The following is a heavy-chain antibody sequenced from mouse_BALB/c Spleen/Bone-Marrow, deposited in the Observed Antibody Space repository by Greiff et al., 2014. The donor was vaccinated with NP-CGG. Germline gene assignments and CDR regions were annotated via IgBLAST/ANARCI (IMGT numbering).Heavy chain of an antibody. D-gene: IGHD1-1*01. CDR2: IYLGDGDT. CDR3: ARGVYGSSSADSMDY. Sequence: VQLQQPGAELARPGASVKLSCKASGYTFTSYWMPGVKQRPGQGLEWIGAIYLGDGDTRYTQKFKGKATLTADKSSSTVYMQLSSLAAEDPAVYYCARGVYGSSSADSMDYWGQGTSVPVSS. CDR1: GYTFTSYW. V-gene: IGHV1-87*01. J-gene: IGHJ4*01.